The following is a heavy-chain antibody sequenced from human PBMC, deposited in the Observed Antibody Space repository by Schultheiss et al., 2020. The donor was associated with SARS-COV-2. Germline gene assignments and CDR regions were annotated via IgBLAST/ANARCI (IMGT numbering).Heavy chain of an antibody. CDR3: AKEIYTGYDGFDY. CDR1: GFTFSSYA. V-gene: IGHV3-23*01. Sequence: GGSLRLSCAASGFTFSSYAMSWVRQAPGKGLEWVSAISGSGGSTFNADSVKGRFTISRDNSKNTLYLQMNTLRAEDTAVYYCAKEIYTGYDGFDYWGQGTLVTVSS. D-gene: IGHD5-12*01. CDR2: ISGSGGST. J-gene: IGHJ4*02.